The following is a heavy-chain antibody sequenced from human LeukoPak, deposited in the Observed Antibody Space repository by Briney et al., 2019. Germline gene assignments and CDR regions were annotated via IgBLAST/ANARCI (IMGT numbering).Heavy chain of an antibody. D-gene: IGHD6-13*01. CDR1: GFAFRNYW. J-gene: IGHJ4*02. CDR3: AVRYSGSWYLFDY. CDR2: IKSDGTST. V-gene: IGHV3-74*01. Sequence: GGSLRLSCVASGFAFRNYWMHWVRQAPGKGLVWVSRIKSDGTSTSYADSVKGRFTVSRDIAKNTLFLQMNSLRAEDTAVYYCAVRYSGSWYLFDYWGQGTLVTVSS.